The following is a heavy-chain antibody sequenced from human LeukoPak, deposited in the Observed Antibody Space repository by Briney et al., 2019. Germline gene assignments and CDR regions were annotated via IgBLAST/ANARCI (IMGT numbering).Heavy chain of an antibody. CDR1: GFTFSSYA. CDR3: ARDATDYGVLDS. D-gene: IGHD4-17*01. J-gene: IGHJ5*01. Sequence: GGSLRLSCAASGFTFSSYAMHWVRQAPGKGLEWGAVISYDGSNKYYADSVKGRFTISRDNSKNTLYLQMNSLRAEDTAVYYCARDATDYGVLDSWGQGTLGTVSS. V-gene: IGHV3-30*04. CDR2: ISYDGSNK.